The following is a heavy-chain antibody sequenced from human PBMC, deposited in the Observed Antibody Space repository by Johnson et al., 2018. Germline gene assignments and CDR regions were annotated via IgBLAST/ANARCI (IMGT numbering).Heavy chain of an antibody. CDR2: ISYDGSNK. CDR1: GFTFSSYA. D-gene: IGHD1-1*01. V-gene: IGHV3-30-3*01. Sequence: QVQLVQSGGGVVQPGRSLRLSCAASGFTFSSYAMHWVRQAPGKGLEWVAVISYDGSNKYYADSGKGRFTISRDNSKNTRYLQMKSLRAEDTAVYYCGREYNWNDVDYYYGMDVWGQGTTVTVSS. CDR3: GREYNWNDVDYYYGMDV. J-gene: IGHJ6*02.